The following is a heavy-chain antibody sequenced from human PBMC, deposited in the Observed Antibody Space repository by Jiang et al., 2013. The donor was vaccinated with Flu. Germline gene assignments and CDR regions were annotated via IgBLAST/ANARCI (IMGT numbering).Heavy chain of an antibody. CDR3: ARGWGVRVTRPSRFDP. Sequence: SVKVSCKASGYTFTSYAMNWVRQAPGQGLEWMGWINTNTGNPTYAQGFTGRFVFSLDTSVSTAYLQISSLKAEDTAVYYCARGWGVRVTRPSRFDPWGQGTLVTVSS. D-gene: IGHD3-10*02. CDR2: INTNTGNP. J-gene: IGHJ5*02. V-gene: IGHV7-4-1*02. CDR1: GYTFTSYA.